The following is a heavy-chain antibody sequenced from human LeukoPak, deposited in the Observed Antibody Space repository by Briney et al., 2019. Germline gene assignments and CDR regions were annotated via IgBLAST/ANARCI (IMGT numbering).Heavy chain of an antibody. Sequence: GASLRLSCAASGFTFYSYAMSGVRQAPGKGLEWVSSIGRGGDTTYYADSVKGRFTISRHNSKNTLYLQMNSLRAEDTAVYYCARNGDYWGQGTLVTVFS. CDR3: ARNGDY. J-gene: IGHJ4*02. V-gene: IGHV3-23*01. CDR1: GFTFYSYA. CDR2: IGRGGDTT. D-gene: IGHD2-8*01.